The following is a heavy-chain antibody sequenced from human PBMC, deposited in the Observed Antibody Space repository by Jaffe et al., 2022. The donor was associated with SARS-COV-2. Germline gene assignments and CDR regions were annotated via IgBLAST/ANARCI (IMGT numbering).Heavy chain of an antibody. CDR3: AREHRTRTWNTYYYGSGKEGWFDP. Sequence: QVQLVQSGAEVKKPGASVKVSCKASGYTFTGYYMHWVRQAPGQGLEWMGWINPNSGGTNYAQKFQGRVTMTRDTSISTAYMELSRLRSDDTAVYYCAREHRTRTWNTYYYGSGKEGWFDPWGQGTLVTVSS. CDR1: GYTFTGYY. CDR2: INPNSGGT. V-gene: IGHV1-2*02. D-gene: IGHD3-10*01. J-gene: IGHJ5*02.